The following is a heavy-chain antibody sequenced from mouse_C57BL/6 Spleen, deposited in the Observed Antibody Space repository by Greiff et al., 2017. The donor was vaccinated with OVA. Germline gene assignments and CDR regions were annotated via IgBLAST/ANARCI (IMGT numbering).Heavy chain of an antibody. V-gene: IGHV2-2*01. Sequence: QVQLKESGPGLVQPSQSLSITCTVSGFSLTSYGVHWVRQSPGKGLEWLGVIWSGGSTDYNAAFISRLSISKDNSKSQVFFKMNSLQADDTAIYYCAREGLPAWFAYWGQGTLVTVSA. J-gene: IGHJ3*01. CDR2: IWSGGST. CDR1: GFSLTSYG. CDR3: AREGLPAWFAY. D-gene: IGHD2-4*01.